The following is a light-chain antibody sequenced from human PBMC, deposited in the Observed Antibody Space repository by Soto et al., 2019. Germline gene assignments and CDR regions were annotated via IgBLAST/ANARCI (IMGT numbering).Light chain of an antibody. CDR2: KAS. Sequence: DIQMTQSPSTLSASVGDRVTITCRASQSISSWLVWYQQKPGKAPKLLIYKASSLESGVPSRFSGSGSGTEFTLTISSLQPDDFATYYCQQYNSYSGYTFGQGTKLEIK. CDR1: QSISSW. J-gene: IGKJ2*01. V-gene: IGKV1-5*03. CDR3: QQYNSYSGYT.